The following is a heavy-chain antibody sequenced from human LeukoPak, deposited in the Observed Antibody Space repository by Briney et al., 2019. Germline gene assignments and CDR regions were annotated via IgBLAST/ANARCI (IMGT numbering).Heavy chain of an antibody. D-gene: IGHD6-6*01. CDR2: ISYDGSNK. CDR3: AKDTGSSWFDP. CDR1: GFTFSSYG. V-gene: IGHV3-30*18. Sequence: GSLRLSCAASGFTFSSYGLHWGRQAPGKGLEWVAVISYDGSNKYYADSVKGRFTISRDNSKNTLYLQMNSLRAEDTAVYYCAKDTGSSWFDPWGQGTLVTVSS. J-gene: IGHJ5*02.